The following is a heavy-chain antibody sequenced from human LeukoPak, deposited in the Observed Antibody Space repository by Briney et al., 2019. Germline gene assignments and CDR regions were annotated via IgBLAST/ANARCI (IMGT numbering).Heavy chain of an antibody. CDR3: ARDCPGYGDCDFDY. J-gene: IGHJ4*02. Sequence: PGGSLRLSCAASGFTFSSYWMSWVRQAPGKGLEWVANIKQDGSEKYYVDSVKGRFTISRDNAKNSLYLQMNSLRGEDTAVYYCARDCPGYGDCDFDYWGQGTLVTVSS. V-gene: IGHV3-7*01. D-gene: IGHD4-17*01. CDR2: IKQDGSEK. CDR1: GFTFSSYW.